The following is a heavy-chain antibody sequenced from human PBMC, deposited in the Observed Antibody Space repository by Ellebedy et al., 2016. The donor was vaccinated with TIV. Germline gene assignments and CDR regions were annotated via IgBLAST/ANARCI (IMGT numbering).Heavy chain of an antibody. D-gene: IGHD3-22*01. CDR3: ARDAMIWIFDS. J-gene: IGHJ4*02. CDR1: GFTFSSYA. Sequence: PGGSLRPSCAASGFTFSSYAISWVRQAPGQGLEWISYISNSDTIYYADSVGGRFTISRDKAKKSVYLQMNSLRVDDTGVYYCARDAMIWIFDSWGQGTLVTVSS. CDR2: ISNSDTI. V-gene: IGHV3-48*01.